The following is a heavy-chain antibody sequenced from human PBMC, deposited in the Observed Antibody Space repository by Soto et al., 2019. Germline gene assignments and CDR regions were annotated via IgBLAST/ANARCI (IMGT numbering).Heavy chain of an antibody. CDR2: IYYSGST. D-gene: IGHD3-10*01. CDR1: GVSVSSGSYY. Sequence: SETLSLTCTVSGVSVSSGSYYLSWHRQPPGKGLEWIGYIYYSGSTNYNPSLKSRVTISVDTSKNQFSLKLSSVTAADTAVYYCARDRRNYGPGSYYRADYYYGMDVWGQGTTVTVSS. CDR3: ARDRRNYGPGSYYRADYYYGMDV. J-gene: IGHJ6*02. V-gene: IGHV4-61*01.